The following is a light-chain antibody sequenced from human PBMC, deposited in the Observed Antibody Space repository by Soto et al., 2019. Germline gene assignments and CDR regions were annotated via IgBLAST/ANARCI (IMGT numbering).Light chain of an antibody. CDR1: QNIDNY. Sequence: DIQMTQSPSSLSASVGDRVTITCRASQNIDNYLNWYQQKPGKAPKVLIYAASSLQSGVPSRFSGSGSGTDFTLTISILQPEDFATDYCQQSYSTPRTFGPGTKLDI. V-gene: IGKV1-39*01. CDR3: QQSYSTPRT. J-gene: IGKJ3*01. CDR2: AAS.